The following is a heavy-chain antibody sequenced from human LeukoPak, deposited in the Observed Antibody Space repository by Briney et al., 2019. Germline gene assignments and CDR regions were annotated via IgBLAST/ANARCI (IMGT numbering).Heavy chain of an antibody. Sequence: PGGSLRLSCAASGFTFSNAWMNWVRQAPGKGLEWVGRIKSKTDGGTTDYAAPVKGRFTISRDDSKNTLYLQMNSLKTEDTAVYYCTTERRAECSSTSCSKVYYYYGMDVWGQGTTVTVSS. V-gene: IGHV3-15*01. D-gene: IGHD2-2*01. CDR2: IKSKTDGGTT. CDR3: TTERRAECSSTSCSKVYYYYGMDV. J-gene: IGHJ6*02. CDR1: GFTFSNAW.